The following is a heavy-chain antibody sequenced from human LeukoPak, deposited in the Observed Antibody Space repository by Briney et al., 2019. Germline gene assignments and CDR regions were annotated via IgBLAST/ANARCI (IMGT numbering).Heavy chain of an antibody. J-gene: IGHJ4*02. CDR1: GFTFSNYW. Sequence: GGSLRLSCAASGFTFSNYWMSWVRQASGKGLEWVANIKQDGSEKYYVDSVKGRFTISRDNAKNSLYLQMNSLRAEDTAVYYCARVPKHYGDYFDYWGQGTLVTVSS. CDR2: IKQDGSEK. D-gene: IGHD4-17*01. V-gene: IGHV3-7*01. CDR3: ARVPKHYGDYFDY.